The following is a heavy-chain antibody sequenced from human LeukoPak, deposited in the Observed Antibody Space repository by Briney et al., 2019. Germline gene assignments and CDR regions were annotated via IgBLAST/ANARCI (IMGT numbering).Heavy chain of an antibody. D-gene: IGHD6-19*01. V-gene: IGHV3-15*01. J-gene: IGHJ4*02. Sequence: AGGSLRLSCEASGFTFSNAWMGWVRQAPGKGLEWVGRIKSTTDGGTSDYAAPVKGRFTISRDDSKDMLYLRMNSLKIEDTALYYCTTDKLPHIAVAGIADYWGQGTLVTVSA. CDR2: IKSTTDGGTS. CDR1: GFTFSNAW. CDR3: TTDKLPHIAVAGIADY.